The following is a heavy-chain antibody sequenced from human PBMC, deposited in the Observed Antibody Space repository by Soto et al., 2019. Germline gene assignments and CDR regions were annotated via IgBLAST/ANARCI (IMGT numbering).Heavy chain of an antibody. Sequence: EVQLVESGGGLVQPGRSLRLSCAASGFTFDDYAMHWVRQAPGKGLEWVSGISWNSGSIGYADSVKGRFTISRDNANNSLYLQMNSLRAEDTALYYCAKDLVNIVLVPAAKDYYYYGMDVWGQGTTVTVSS. CDR3: AKDLVNIVLVPAAKDYYYYGMDV. CDR2: ISWNSGSI. D-gene: IGHD2-2*01. V-gene: IGHV3-9*01. CDR1: GFTFDDYA. J-gene: IGHJ6*02.